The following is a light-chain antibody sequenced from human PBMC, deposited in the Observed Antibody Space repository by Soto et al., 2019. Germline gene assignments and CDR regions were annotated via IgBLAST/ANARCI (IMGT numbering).Light chain of an antibody. V-gene: IGKV1-8*01. J-gene: IGKJ2*01. CDR3: QQYYNYPPYT. CDR1: QGISSY. CDR2: AAS. Sequence: AIRMTQSPSSLSASTGDRVTITCRASQGISSYLAWYQQKPGKAPKLLIYAASTLQSGDPSRFSGSGCWTDFTLTISCLQSEDFATYYYQQYYNYPPYTFGQGTKLEIK.